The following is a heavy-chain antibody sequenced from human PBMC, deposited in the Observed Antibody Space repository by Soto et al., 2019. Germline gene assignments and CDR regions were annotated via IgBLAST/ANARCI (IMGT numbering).Heavy chain of an antibody. D-gene: IGHD1-26*01. CDR3: ARSKGETTPSIFGF. Sequence: SETLSLTCLVCGASISSAYWSWFRQPPGKGLECIGYIHYSGSTNYNPSLKSRVTMSVDTSRNQFSLELSSVTAADTAIYYCARSKGETTPSIFGFWGQGALVTVSS. CDR1: GASISSAY. CDR2: IHYSGST. J-gene: IGHJ4*02. V-gene: IGHV4-59*01.